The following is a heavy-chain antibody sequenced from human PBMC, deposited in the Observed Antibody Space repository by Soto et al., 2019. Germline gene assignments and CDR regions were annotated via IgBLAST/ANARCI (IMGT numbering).Heavy chain of an antibody. J-gene: IGHJ5*02. V-gene: IGHV2-26*04. Sequence: QVTVKESGPVLVKPTETLTLTCTVSGFSLSTGLGVSWIRQPPGKALEWLAHIFSNDEKSYSTSLKSRLTITNDTSKSQVVLTMTNMDPVDTASYYCTSTYSTSWYWFDPWGQGTLVTVSS. CDR2: IFSNDEK. CDR3: TSTYSTSWYWFDP. D-gene: IGHD6-13*01. CDR1: GFSLSTGLG.